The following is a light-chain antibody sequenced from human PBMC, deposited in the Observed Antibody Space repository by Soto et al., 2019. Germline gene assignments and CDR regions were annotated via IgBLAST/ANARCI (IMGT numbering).Light chain of an antibody. CDR2: AAS. CDR1: QSIDSL. V-gene: IGKV1-39*01. CDR3: QQSYSTPRT. Sequence: DLQMTQSPSSLSASVGDRVTITCRASQSIDSLLNWYQQKPGKAPKLLIYAASSLQSGVPSRFSGSGSGTDFTLTIVSLQPEDSATYYCQQSYSTPRTFGPGTKVDIK. J-gene: IGKJ3*01.